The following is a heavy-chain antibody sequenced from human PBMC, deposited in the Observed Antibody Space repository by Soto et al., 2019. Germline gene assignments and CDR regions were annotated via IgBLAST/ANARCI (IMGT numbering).Heavy chain of an antibody. V-gene: IGHV4-34*01. J-gene: IGHJ4*02. CDR2: INHSGST. CDR3: ATSYGNAWYTY. Sequence: ASETLSLTCAVYGGSFSGYQWSWIRQPPGKGLEWIGEINHSGSTRYNPSLKSRVTISVDTSKNQFSLKLTSVTVEDTAVYYCATSYGNAWYTYWGQGTQVTVSS. D-gene: IGHD6-13*01. CDR1: GGSFSGYQ.